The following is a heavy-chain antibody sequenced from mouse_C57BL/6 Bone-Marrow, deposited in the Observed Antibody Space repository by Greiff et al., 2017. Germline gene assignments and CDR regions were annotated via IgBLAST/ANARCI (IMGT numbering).Heavy chain of an antibody. CDR1: GFTFSSYG. CDR3: AGLRGGSYFDY. V-gene: IGHV5-6*01. J-gene: IGHJ2*01. Sequence: EVKLVESGGDLVKPGGSLKLSCAASGFTFSSYGMSWVRQTPDKRLEWVATISSGGSYTYYPDSVKGRFTISRDNAKNTLYLQMSSLKSEDTAMYYCAGLRGGSYFDYWGQGTTLTVSS. D-gene: IGHD2-12*01. CDR2: ISSGGSYT.